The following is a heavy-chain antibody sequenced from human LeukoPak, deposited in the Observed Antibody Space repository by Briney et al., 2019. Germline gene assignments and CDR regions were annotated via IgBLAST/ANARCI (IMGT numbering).Heavy chain of an antibody. V-gene: IGHV1-69-2*01. CDR3: ATRGIGVPAAIRRDY. Sequence: GASVKVSCKASGYTLTDYYIHWVEQAPGKGLEWRGRVDPEDVETIYAEKFQGRVTITADTSTDTAYMELSSLRSEDTAVYYCATRGIGVPAAIRRDYWGQGTLVTVSS. CDR1: GYTLTDYY. CDR2: VDPEDVET. J-gene: IGHJ4*02. D-gene: IGHD2-2*02.